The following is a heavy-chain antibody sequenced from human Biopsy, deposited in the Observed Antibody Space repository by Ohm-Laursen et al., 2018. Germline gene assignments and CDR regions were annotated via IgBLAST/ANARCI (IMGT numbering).Heavy chain of an antibody. D-gene: IGHD6-25*01. CDR2: INWNSGNI. V-gene: IGHV3-9*01. Sequence: SLRLSCAAPGFIFDNYGMHWVRQAPGKGLEWVSGINWNSGNIAYADSVKGRFTISRDNAKNSLSLQMNSLRAEDTALYYCARDRSGLTLTTLDFWGHGTLVTVSS. CDR3: ARDRSGLTLTTLDF. CDR1: GFIFDNYG. J-gene: IGHJ4*01.